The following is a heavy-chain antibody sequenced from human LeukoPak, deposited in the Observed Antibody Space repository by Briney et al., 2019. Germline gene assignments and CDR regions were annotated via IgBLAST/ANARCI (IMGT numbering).Heavy chain of an antibody. CDR3: ARDHYNSPPGYGMDV. CDR1: GFTFSSYG. V-gene: IGHV3-33*01. J-gene: IGHJ6*02. Sequence: GRSLRLSCAASGFTFSSYGMHWVRQAPGKGLEWVAVIWYDGSNKYYADSVKGRFTISRDNSKNTLYLQMNSLRAEDTAVYYCARDHYNSPPGYGMDVWGQGTTVTVSS. CDR2: IWYDGSNK. D-gene: IGHD1-1*01.